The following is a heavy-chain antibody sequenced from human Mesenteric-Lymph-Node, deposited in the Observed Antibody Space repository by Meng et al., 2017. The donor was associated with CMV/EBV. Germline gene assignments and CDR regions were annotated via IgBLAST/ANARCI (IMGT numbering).Heavy chain of an antibody. Sequence: GSLRLSCTVSGGSISTHYWSWIRQSPEKGVEWIGYIYHSGSTNYNPSLNSRVSMFIDTSRNQFFLNLNSVTAADTAVYYCARGSGSSRPNFDYWGQGTLVTVSS. CDR2: IYHSGST. CDR1: GGSISTHY. J-gene: IGHJ4*02. V-gene: IGHV4-59*11. D-gene: IGHD3-10*01. CDR3: ARGSGSSRPNFDY.